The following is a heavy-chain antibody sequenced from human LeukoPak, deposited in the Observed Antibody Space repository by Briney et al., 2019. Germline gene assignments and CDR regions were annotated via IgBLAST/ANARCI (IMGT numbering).Heavy chain of an antibody. J-gene: IGHJ4*02. Sequence: PSQTLSLTCTVSGGSISSGDYYWSWIRQPPGKGLEWIGYIYYSGSTYYNPSLKSRVTISVDTSKNQFSLKLSSVTAADTAIYYCARARSGYSPLDYWGQGTLVTVSS. CDR3: ARARSGYSPLDY. D-gene: IGHD3-22*01. V-gene: IGHV4-30-4*01. CDR2: IYYSGST. CDR1: GGSISSGDYY.